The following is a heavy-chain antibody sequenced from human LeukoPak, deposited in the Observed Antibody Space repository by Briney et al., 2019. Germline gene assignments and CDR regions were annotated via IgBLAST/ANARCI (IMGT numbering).Heavy chain of an antibody. CDR3: ARSSTGYWNFDL. CDR2: IYFTGST. Sequence: TSETLSLTCTVSGVSLSSHYWSWLRQPPGKGLEWIGYIYFTGSTDYNPSLKSRVTISVDTSKNQVSLKLSSVTAADTAVYYCARSSTGYWNFDLWGRGTLVTVSA. J-gene: IGHJ2*01. CDR1: GVSLSSHY. V-gene: IGHV4-59*11.